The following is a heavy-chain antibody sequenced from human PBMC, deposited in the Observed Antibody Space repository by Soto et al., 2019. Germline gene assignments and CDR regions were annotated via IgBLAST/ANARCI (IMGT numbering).Heavy chain of an antibody. CDR2: ITPMFDAP. Sequence: QVQLVQSGAEVKKPGSSVKVSCKASGGTFSSYAINWVRQAPGQGLEWIGGITPMFDAPHYAQKFQGRVTITXXEXTXXAYMELSSLRSEDTAVYYCAKATSLFVRIYWYFDLWGRGTLVTVSS. CDR1: GGTFSSYA. J-gene: IGHJ2*01. V-gene: IGHV1-69*05. D-gene: IGHD3-10*02. CDR3: AKATSLFVRIYWYFDL.